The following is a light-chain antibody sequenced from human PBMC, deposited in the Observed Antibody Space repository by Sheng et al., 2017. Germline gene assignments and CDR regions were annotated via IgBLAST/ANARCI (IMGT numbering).Light chain of an antibody. CDR1: QDIKNY. CDR3: QQYNSYPRT. Sequence: DIQMTQSPSAMSASVGDRVTITCRASQDIKNYLVWFQQKPGKVPQRLIYDASSLQSGVPSRFSGSRSGTEFTLTISSLQPDDFATYYCQQYNSYPRTFGQGTKVEIK. J-gene: IGKJ1*01. V-gene: IGKV1-17*03. CDR2: DAS.